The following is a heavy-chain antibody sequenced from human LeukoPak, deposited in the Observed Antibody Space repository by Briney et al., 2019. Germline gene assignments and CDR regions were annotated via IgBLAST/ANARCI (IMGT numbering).Heavy chain of an antibody. V-gene: IGHV3-20*04. D-gene: IGHD4-23*01. J-gene: IGHJ6*02. CDR2: IDRNGDST. CDR1: GFTFDDYG. CDR3: ARALRGNSGYYGMDV. Sequence: PGGSLRLSCAASGFTFDDYGMSWVRQAPGKGLEWVSGIDRNGDSTGYADSVEGRFTISRDNAKNSLYLQMDSLRAEDTALYYCARALRGNSGYYGMDVWGQGTTVTVSS.